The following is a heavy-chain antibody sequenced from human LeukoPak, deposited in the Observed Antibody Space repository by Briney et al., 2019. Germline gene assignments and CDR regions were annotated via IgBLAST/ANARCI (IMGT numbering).Heavy chain of an antibody. J-gene: IGHJ4*02. CDR1: GFTFSSYA. CDR2: ISGSGGTT. V-gene: IGHV3-23*01. Sequence: GGTLRLSCAASGFTFSSYAMSWVRQAPGKGLEWVSAISGSGGTTYYADSVKGRFTISRDNSKNTLYLQMNSLRAEDTAVYYCAKDDAWLQYGNWGRGTLVTVSS. CDR3: AKDDAWLQYGN. D-gene: IGHD5-24*01.